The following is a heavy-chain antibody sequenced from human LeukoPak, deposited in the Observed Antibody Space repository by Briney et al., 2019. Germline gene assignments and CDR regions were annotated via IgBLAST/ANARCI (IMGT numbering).Heavy chain of an antibody. CDR2: VSSDGIKK. D-gene: IGHD4-17*01. Sequence: GRSLSLSCAASGFTFNEYAIHWVRQAPGKGLGWGSVVSSDGIKKYYADSSRGQFTISRDNSKNTLYLKMNSLRPEDTAVYYCARKKDYGDYIDFWGQGTLVTV. CDR1: GFTFNEYA. V-gene: IGHV3-30-3*01. J-gene: IGHJ4*02. CDR3: ARKKDYGDYIDF.